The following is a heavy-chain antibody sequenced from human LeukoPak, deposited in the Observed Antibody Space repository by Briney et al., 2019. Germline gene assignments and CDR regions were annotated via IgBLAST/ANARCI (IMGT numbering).Heavy chain of an antibody. J-gene: IGHJ4*02. CDR1: GFTFSSYG. CDR2: VWDDGSSQ. Sequence: GRSLRLSCAPSGFTFSSYGMHWVRQAPGKGLEWVAVVWDDGSSQNYADSVKGRFTISRDNSKNMLYLRMNSLRAEDTAVYYCAKDQWIPDYWGQGTLVSVSS. D-gene: IGHD5-12*01. CDR3: AKDQWIPDY. V-gene: IGHV3-33*06.